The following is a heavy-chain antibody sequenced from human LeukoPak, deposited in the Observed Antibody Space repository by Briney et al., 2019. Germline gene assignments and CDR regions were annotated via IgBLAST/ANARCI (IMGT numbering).Heavy chain of an antibody. CDR1: DYTFTSYG. CDR3: ARGWIEMPTVYFDY. CDR2: ISTYNGDT. D-gene: IGHD5-24*01. Sequence: ASVKVSCKASDYTFTSYGISWVRQAPGQGLEWMGWISTYNGDTKYTQKLQGRVTMTADTSTRTAYMELRSLRSDATAVYYCARGWIEMPTVYFDYWGQGTLVSVFS. J-gene: IGHJ4*02. V-gene: IGHV1-18*01.